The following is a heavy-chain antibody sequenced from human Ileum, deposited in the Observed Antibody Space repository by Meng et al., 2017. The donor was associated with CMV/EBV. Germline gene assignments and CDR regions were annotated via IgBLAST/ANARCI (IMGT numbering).Heavy chain of an antibody. D-gene: IGHD2-2*01. CDR2: IYPSVGTT. J-gene: IGHJ4*02. CDR1: GFPLTNYY. Sequence: ASVKVSCKASGFPLTNYYIHWVRQAPGQGLEYMGVIYPSVGTTSRGQKFQGRLTVTRDTSTSAVYMELSSLTSEDTGVYYCAREGPFTNYFDYWGQGTLVTVSS. V-gene: IGHV1-46*01. CDR3: AREGPFTNYFDY.